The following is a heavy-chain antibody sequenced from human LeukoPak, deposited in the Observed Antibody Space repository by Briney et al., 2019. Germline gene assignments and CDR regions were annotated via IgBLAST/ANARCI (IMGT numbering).Heavy chain of an antibody. CDR3: AKDFSHYYGSGSYYN. V-gene: IGHV4-39*02. Sequence: PSESLSLTCTVSGGSISSNSYYWGWIRQPPGKGLKWIESIYYSGSTYYNPSLKSRVTISVDTSKNQFSLKLNSVTAANTAVYYCAKDFSHYYGSGSYYNWGQGTLVTVSS. J-gene: IGHJ4*02. CDR2: IYYSGST. D-gene: IGHD3-10*01. CDR1: GGSISSNSYY.